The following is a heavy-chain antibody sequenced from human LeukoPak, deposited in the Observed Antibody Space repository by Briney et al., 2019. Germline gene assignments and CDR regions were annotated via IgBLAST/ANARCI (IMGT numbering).Heavy chain of an antibody. Sequence: GGSLRLSCAASGFTFSSYWMHWVRQAPGKGLVWVSRIDSDGSTTSYADSVKGRFTISRDNAKNSLYLQMSNLRAEDTAVYFCARGGGLDVWGQGATVTVSS. V-gene: IGHV3-74*01. CDR3: ARGGGLDV. D-gene: IGHD3-16*01. CDR1: GFTFSSYW. CDR2: IDSDGSTT. J-gene: IGHJ6*02.